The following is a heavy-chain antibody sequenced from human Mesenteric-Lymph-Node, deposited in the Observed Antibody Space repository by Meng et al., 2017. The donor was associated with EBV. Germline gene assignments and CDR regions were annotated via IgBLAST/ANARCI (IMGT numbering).Heavy chain of an antibody. V-gene: IGHV4-39*07. D-gene: IGHD3-22*01. J-gene: IGHJ4*02. CDR3: ARGHDSSGYGYVI. CDR2: MYYGRST. Sequence: PCVVNPPQPRPSACMVSGTTSCSCSYYWGWIRQPPGMGPEWFGSMYYGRSTYYNRSLKSRVTISIDSSKDQFSLTLSSVTAADTAVYYCARGHDSSGYGYVIGGQGTLVTVSS. CDR1: GTTSCSCSYY.